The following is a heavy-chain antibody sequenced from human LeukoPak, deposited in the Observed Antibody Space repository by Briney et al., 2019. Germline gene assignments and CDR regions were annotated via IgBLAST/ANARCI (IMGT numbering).Heavy chain of an antibody. CDR3: ARGAPIRVAVAATFDP. CDR1: GFTFTTYT. V-gene: IGHV1-3*01. CDR2: INAANGNT. D-gene: IGHD6-19*01. J-gene: IGHJ5*02. Sequence: ASVKVSCKTSGFTFTTYTMHWVRQTPGQRLEWMGWINAANGNTQYSQKFQGRVTITRDTSASTAYMELSSLRSEDTAVYYCARGAPIRVAVAATFDPWGQGTLVTVPS.